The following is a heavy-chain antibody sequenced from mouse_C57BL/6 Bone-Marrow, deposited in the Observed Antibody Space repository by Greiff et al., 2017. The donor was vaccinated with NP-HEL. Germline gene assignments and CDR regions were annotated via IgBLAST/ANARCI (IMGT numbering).Heavy chain of an antibody. J-gene: IGHJ1*03. Sequence: DAGGGLVQPKGSLKLSCAASGFSFNTYAMNWVRQAPGKGLEWVARIRSKSNNYATYYADSVKDRFTISRDDSESMLYLQMNNLKTEDTAMYYCVSTVVATDWYFDVWGTGTTVTVSS. CDR2: IRSKSNNYAT. CDR1: GFSFNTYA. D-gene: IGHD1-1*01. CDR3: VSTVVATDWYFDV. V-gene: IGHV10-1*01.